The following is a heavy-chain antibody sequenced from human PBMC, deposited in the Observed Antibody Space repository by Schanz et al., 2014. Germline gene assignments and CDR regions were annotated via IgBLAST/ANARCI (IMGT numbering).Heavy chain of an antibody. V-gene: IGHV3-23*01. D-gene: IGHD4-4*01. CDR1: GLTFSTHA. CDR2: ISGDHRNT. CDR3: EKADGWPVTRFDP. J-gene: IGHJ5*02. Sequence: EVQLMESGGGLVKPGGSLRLSCVASGLTFSTHAMSWVRQAPGKGLEWVSSISGDHRNTFYADSVKDRFTISRDNSKSPRYQQMGSLRADNTPVYYCEKADGWPVTRFDPWGQGTLXTVSS.